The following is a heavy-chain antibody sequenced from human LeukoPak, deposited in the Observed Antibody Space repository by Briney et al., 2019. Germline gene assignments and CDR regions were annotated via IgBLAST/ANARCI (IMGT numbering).Heavy chain of an antibody. CDR2: INPNSGGT. V-gene: IGHV1-2*04. J-gene: IGHJ4*02. Sequence: GASVKVSCKASGYTFTGYYMHWVRQAPGQGLEWMGWINPNSGGTNYAQKFQGWVTMTRDTSISTAYMELSRLRSDDTAVYYCARGTAMVNTYFDYWGQGTLVTVSS. D-gene: IGHD5-18*01. CDR1: GYTFTGYY. CDR3: ARGTAMVNTYFDY.